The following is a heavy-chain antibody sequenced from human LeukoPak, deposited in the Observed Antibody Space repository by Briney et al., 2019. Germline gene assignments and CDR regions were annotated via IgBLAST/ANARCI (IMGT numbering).Heavy chain of an antibody. D-gene: IGHD3-3*01. Sequence: SETLSLTCTVPGGSISSYYWSWIRQPPGKGLEWIGYIYYSRSTNYNPSLKSRVTISVDTSKNQFSLKLSSVTAADTAVYYCARLVTIFGVVILYMDVWGKGTTVTVSS. CDR2: IYYSRST. CDR3: ARLVTIFGVVILYMDV. V-gene: IGHV4-59*01. J-gene: IGHJ6*03. CDR1: GGSISSYY.